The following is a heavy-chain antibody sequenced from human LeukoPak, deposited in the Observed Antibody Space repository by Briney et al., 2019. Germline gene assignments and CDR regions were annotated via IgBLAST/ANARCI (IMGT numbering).Heavy chain of an antibody. CDR1: GFTFDDYA. D-gene: IGHD3-10*01. CDR2: ISGDGGST. V-gene: IGHV3-43*02. CDR3: AGGGNPYHFDY. Sequence: PGGSLRLSCAASGFTFDDYAMHWVRQAPGKGLEWVSLISGDGGSTYYADSVKGRFTISRDNSKNSLYLQMNSLRTEDTALYYCAGGGNPYHFDYWGQGTLVTVSS. J-gene: IGHJ4*02.